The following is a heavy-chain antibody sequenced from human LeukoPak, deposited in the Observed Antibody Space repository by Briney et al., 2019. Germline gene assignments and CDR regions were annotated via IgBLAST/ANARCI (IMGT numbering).Heavy chain of an antibody. D-gene: IGHD1-26*01. V-gene: IGHV3-23*01. CDR2: ISGSGGST. J-gene: IGHJ5*02. CDR3: AKATVGARKWFDP. Sequence: TGGSLRLSCAASGFTFSSYAMSWVRQAPGKGLEWVSAISGSGGSTYYADSVKGRFTISRDNSKDTLYLQMNSLRAEDTAVYYCAKATVGARKWFDPWGQGTLVTVSS. CDR1: GFTFSSYA.